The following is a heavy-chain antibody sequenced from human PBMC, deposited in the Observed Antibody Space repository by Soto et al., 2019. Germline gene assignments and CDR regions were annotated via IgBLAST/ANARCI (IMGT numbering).Heavy chain of an antibody. J-gene: IGHJ3*02. Sequence: SETLSLTCTVSGGSISSYYWSWVRQPAGKGLEWIGRIYTSGSTNYNPSLKSRVTMSVDTSKNQFSLKLSSVTAADTAVYYCAREVGHITMIVVAYDAFDIWGQGTMVTV. V-gene: IGHV4-4*07. CDR1: GGSISSYY. D-gene: IGHD3-22*01. CDR2: IYTSGST. CDR3: AREVGHITMIVVAYDAFDI.